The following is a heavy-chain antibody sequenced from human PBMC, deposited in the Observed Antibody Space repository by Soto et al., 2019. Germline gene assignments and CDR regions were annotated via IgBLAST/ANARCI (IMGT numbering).Heavy chain of an antibody. Sequence: GESLKISCAASGFTFSSYSMNWVRQAPGKGLEWVSYISSSSSTIYYADSVKGRFTISRDNAKNSLYLQMNSLRDEDTAVYYCARDQYYDILTGYYDALDYWGQGTLVTVSS. CDR2: ISSSSSTI. D-gene: IGHD3-9*01. J-gene: IGHJ4*02. V-gene: IGHV3-48*02. CDR3: ARDQYYDILTGYYDALDY. CDR1: GFTFSSYS.